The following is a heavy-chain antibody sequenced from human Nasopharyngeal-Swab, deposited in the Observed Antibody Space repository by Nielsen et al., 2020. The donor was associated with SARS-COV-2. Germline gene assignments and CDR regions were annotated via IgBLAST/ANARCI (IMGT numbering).Heavy chain of an antibody. J-gene: IGHJ4*02. D-gene: IGHD1-26*01. CDR2: INSEGSST. V-gene: IGHV3-74*01. Sequence: GESLKISCAAFGFTFSSYWLHWVRQAPGKGLVWVSRINSEGSSTSYADSVKGRFTISRDNAKNTLYLQMNSLRAEDTAVYYCARGGWEWEPAYYFDYWGQGTLVTVSS. CDR1: GFTFSSYW. CDR3: ARGGWEWEPAYYFDY.